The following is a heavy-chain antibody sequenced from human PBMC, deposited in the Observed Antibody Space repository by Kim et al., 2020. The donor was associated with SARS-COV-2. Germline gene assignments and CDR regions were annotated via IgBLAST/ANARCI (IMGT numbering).Heavy chain of an antibody. CDR2: INHSGSV. Sequence: SETLSLTCAVYGESFNGYQWTWIRQPPAKGLEWIGQINHSGSVNYNPSLKSRVTISTDTSKNQFSLKLTSVTAADTGVYYCARGRAGVVPAPVLGLGPYYEYFIMDVWGRGTTVTV. J-gene: IGHJ6*02. CDR3: ARGRAGVVPAPVLGLGPYYEYFIMDV. V-gene: IGHV4-34*01. CDR1: GESFNGYQ. D-gene: IGHD2-2*02.